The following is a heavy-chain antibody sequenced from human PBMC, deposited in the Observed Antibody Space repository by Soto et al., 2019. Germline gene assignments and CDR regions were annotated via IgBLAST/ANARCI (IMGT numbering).Heavy chain of an antibody. CDR1: GFTFSDYF. J-gene: IGHJ3*02. CDR2: ISPSRRYT. D-gene: IGHD3-9*01. Sequence: QLQLVESGGGLVHPGGSLRLSCAASGFTFSDYFMSWIRQAPGKGLEWVSYISPSRRYTSYTDSVRGRFTISRDNAQNSLYLQMNSLRDEDTAVYYCASLRPGYYAILTGFGALDIWGQGTVVTVSS. CDR3: ASLRPGYYAILTGFGALDI. V-gene: IGHV3-11*06.